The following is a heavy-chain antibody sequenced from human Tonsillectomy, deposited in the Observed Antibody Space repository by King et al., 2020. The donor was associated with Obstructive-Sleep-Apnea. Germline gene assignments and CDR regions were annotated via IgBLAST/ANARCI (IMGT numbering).Heavy chain of an antibody. CDR1: GFIFGDYA. Sequence: VQLVESGGGLVQPGRSLRLSCTASGFIFGDYAMSWFRQAPGKGLEWVGVSRSKAYGGTTPYGASVKGRFTISRDDYKSIAYLQMNSLRTDETAVYYCTRGGGSSSVYWGQGTLVTVSS. CDR2: SRSKAYGGTT. D-gene: IGHD6-6*01. V-gene: IGHV3-49*03. J-gene: IGHJ4*02. CDR3: TRGGGSSSVY.